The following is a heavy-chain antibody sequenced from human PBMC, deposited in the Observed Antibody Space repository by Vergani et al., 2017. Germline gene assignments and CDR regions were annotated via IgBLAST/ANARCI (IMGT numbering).Heavy chain of an antibody. Sequence: EVQLVPSGAEVKKPGESLKISCKGSGYSFTSYWIGWVRQMPGKGLEWRGIIYPGDSDTRYSPSFQGQVTISADKSISTAYLQWSSLKASDTAMYYCARHPYCGGDCHELDYWGQGTLVTVSS. CDR1: GYSFTSYW. D-gene: IGHD2-21*02. CDR3: ARHPYCGGDCHELDY. J-gene: IGHJ4*02. V-gene: IGHV5-51*01. CDR2: IYPGDSDT.